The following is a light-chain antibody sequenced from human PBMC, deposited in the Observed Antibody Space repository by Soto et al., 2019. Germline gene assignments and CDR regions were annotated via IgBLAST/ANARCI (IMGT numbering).Light chain of an antibody. CDR1: QSVSNN. Sequence: EIMMTQSPATLSVSPGERGTLSCRASQSVSNNLGWYQQESGQAPRLLMYGASTRATGIPARFSGSGSGTEFTLTISSLESEDFAVYYCQQYHNWPYTFGQGTKLEIK. CDR2: GAS. J-gene: IGKJ2*01. V-gene: IGKV3-15*01. CDR3: QQYHNWPYT.